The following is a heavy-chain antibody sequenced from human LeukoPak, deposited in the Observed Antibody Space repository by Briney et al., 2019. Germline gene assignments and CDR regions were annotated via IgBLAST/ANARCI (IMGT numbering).Heavy chain of an antibody. CDR1: GLSFGTYA. CDR3: VSGAGGGYSYGYFDY. CDR2: ISHDGRHK. Sequence: PGRSLRLSCAASGLSFGTYAMHWVRQTPAKGLEWVAVISHDGRHKFYSDSVKGRFTISRDNSKTMVSLQMNSLGLGDTAVYYCVSGAGGGYSYGYFDYWGQGTLVTVSS. V-gene: IGHV3-30*04. D-gene: IGHD5-18*01. J-gene: IGHJ4*02.